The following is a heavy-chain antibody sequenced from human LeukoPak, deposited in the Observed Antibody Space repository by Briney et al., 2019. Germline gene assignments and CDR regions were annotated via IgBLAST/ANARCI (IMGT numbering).Heavy chain of an antibody. D-gene: IGHD2-8*01. CDR3: ARVVYSGGFDY. J-gene: IGHJ4*02. CDR1: GFTFSSYA. CDR2: ISYDGSNK. V-gene: IGHV3-30*04. Sequence: GRSLRLSCAASGFTFSSYAMHWVRQAPGKGLEWVAVISYDGSNKYYADSVKGRFTISRDNSKNTLYLQMNSLRAEDTAVYYCARVVYSGGFDYWGQGTLVTVSS.